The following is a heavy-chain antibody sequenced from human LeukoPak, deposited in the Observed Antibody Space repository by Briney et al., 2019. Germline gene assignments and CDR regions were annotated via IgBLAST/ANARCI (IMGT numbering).Heavy chain of an antibody. CDR3: AKAIWSGYRWYFDY. D-gene: IGHD3-3*01. J-gene: IGHJ4*02. CDR2: ISASGGST. Sequence: GGSLRLSXAASGFTFSSYAMSWVCQAPGKGLKWVSAISASGGSTYYADSVKGRFTISRDNSKNTPYLQMNSLRAEDTAVYYCAKAIWSGYRWYFDYWGQGTLVTVSS. V-gene: IGHV3-23*01. CDR1: GFTFSSYA.